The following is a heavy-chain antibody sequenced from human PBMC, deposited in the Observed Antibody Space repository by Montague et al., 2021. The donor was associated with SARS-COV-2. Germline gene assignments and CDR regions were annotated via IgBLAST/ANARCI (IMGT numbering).Heavy chain of an antibody. CDR3: VRQGQYCGGDCYAADL. Sequence: SLRLSCAASGFSVNNIYMSWVRQAPGKGLEWVSVIHTGGNKFYADSAMSRFTISRDYLRNIVDLQMNGLRVDDTALYYCVRQGQYCGGDCYAADLWGQGTLVSVSS. D-gene: IGHD2-21*02. V-gene: IGHV3-66*04. CDR2: IHTGGNK. J-gene: IGHJ5*02. CDR1: GFSVNNIY.